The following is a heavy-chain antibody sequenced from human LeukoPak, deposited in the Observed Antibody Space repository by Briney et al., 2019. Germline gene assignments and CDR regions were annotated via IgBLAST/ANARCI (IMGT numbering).Heavy chain of an antibody. V-gene: IGHV4-34*01. D-gene: IGHD3-22*01. CDR1: GGSFSGYY. J-gene: IGHJ5*02. CDR3: ARRSDSSGYYYVSWFDP. Sequence: SETLSLTCAVYGGSFSGYYWSWIRQPPGKGLEWIGEINHSGSTNYNPSLKSRVTISVDTSKNQSSLKLSSVTAADTAVYYCARRSDSSGYYYVSWFDPWGQGTLVTVSS. CDR2: INHSGST.